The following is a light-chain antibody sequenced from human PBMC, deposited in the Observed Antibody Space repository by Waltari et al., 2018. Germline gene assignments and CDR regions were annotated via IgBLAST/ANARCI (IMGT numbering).Light chain of an antibody. Sequence: DIQMTQSPSSLSASVGDRVTITCQASQDISNYLNWYQQKQGKAPKLLIYDASNLETGVPSRFSGSGSGTDFTFTISSLQPEDIATYYCQQYDNLPLTFGGGTKVEI. CDR2: DAS. CDR3: QQYDNLPLT. CDR1: QDISNY. V-gene: IGKV1-33*01. J-gene: IGKJ4*01.